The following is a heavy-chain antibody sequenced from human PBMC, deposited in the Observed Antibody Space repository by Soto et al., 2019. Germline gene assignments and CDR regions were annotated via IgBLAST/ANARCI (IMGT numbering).Heavy chain of an antibody. CDR1: GFTFSSYG. Sequence: QVQLVESGGGVVQPGRSLRLSCAASGFTFSSYGMHWVRQAPGKGLEWVAVIWYDGSNKYYADSVKGRFTISRDNSKNTLYLQMNSLRAEDTAVYYCARERTVPATGLDYWGQGTLVTVSS. V-gene: IGHV3-33*01. CDR2: IWYDGSNK. CDR3: ARERTVPATGLDY. D-gene: IGHD2-2*01. J-gene: IGHJ4*02.